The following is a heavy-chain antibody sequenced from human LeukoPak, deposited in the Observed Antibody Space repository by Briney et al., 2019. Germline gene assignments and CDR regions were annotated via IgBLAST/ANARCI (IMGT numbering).Heavy chain of an antibody. CDR3: ATHSFVVVPAAMRSYYYYYMDV. J-gene: IGHJ6*03. D-gene: IGHD2-2*01. V-gene: IGHV1-24*01. Sequence: ASVKVSCKVSGYTLTELSMHWVRQAPGKGLEWMGGFDPEDGETIYAQKFQGRVTMTEDTSTDTAYMELSSLRSEDTAVYYCATHSFVVVPAAMRSYYYYYMDVWGKGTTVAVSS. CDR2: FDPEDGET. CDR1: GYTLTELS.